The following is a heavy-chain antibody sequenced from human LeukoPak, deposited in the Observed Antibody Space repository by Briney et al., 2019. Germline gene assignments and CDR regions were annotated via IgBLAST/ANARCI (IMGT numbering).Heavy chain of an antibody. CDR2: ISWNSGSI. Sequence: PGGSLRLSCAASGFTFDDYAMHWVRQAPWKGLEWVSGISWNSGSIGYADSVKGRFTISRDNAKNSLYLQMNSLRAEDTALYYCAKDKDTMVRGVPSDWGQGTLVTVSS. V-gene: IGHV3-9*01. D-gene: IGHD3-10*01. J-gene: IGHJ4*02. CDR1: GFTFDDYA. CDR3: AKDKDTMVRGVPSD.